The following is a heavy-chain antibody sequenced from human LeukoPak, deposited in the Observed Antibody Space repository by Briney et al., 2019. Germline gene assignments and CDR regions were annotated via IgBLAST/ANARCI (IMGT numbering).Heavy chain of an antibody. CDR3: ARSYDSSGPRDY. J-gene: IGHJ4*02. V-gene: IGHV4-38-2*02. CDR1: GYSISSGYY. Sequence: PSETLSLTCTVSGYSISSGYYWGWIRQPPGKGLEWIGSIYHSGSTYYNPSLKSRVTISVDTSKNQFSLKLSSVTAADTAVYYCARSYDSSGPRDYWGQGTLVTVSS. D-gene: IGHD3-22*01. CDR2: IYHSGST.